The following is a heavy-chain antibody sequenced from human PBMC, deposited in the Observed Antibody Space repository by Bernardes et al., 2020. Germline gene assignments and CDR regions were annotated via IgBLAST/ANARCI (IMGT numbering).Heavy chain of an antibody. CDR3: ARSGVGYSSGWSRERAYNWFDP. V-gene: IGHV3-33*01. CDR2: IWYDGSNK. J-gene: IGHJ5*02. CDR1: GFTFSSYG. D-gene: IGHD6-19*01. Sequence: GGSLRLSCAASGFTFSSYGMHWVRQAPGKGLEWVAVIWYDGSNKYYADSVKGRFTISRDNSKNTLYLQMNSLRAEDTAVYYCARSGVGYSSGWSRERAYNWFDPWGQGTLVTVSS.